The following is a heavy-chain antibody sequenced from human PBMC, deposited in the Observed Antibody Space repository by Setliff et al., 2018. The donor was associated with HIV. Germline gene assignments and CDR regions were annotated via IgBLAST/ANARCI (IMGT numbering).Heavy chain of an antibody. Sequence: ASVKVSCKASGYTFTDYFMHWVRQAPGQGLEWMGWISPNNGDTTIPQRFQGRVTMTSDTSINTAYLELSNLGSDDTAVYYCVKGDNFWTGYSTYFEFDPWGQGTLVTVSS. CDR1: GYTFTDYF. J-gene: IGHJ5*02. CDR3: VKGDNFWTGYSTYFEFDP. V-gene: IGHV1-2*02. CDR2: ISPNNGDT. D-gene: IGHD3-3*01.